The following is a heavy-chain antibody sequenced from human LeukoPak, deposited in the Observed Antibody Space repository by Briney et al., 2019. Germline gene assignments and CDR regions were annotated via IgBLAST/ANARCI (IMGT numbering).Heavy chain of an antibody. CDR1: GFTFSYYT. D-gene: IGHD3-22*01. V-gene: IGHV3-30-3*01. CDR2: ISYDGSNE. J-gene: IGHJ4*02. CDR3: ARVLNYYDSSRYYFSY. Sequence: PGRSLRLSCAASGFTFSYYTMHWVRQAPGKGLEWVAVISYDGSNEYYADSVKGRFTISRDNSKNTLYLQMNSLRVEDTAVYYCARVLNYYDSSRYYFSYWGQGTLVTVSS.